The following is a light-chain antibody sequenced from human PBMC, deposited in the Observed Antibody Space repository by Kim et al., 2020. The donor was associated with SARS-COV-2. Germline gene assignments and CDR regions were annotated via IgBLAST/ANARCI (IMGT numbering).Light chain of an antibody. CDR2: LNSDGSH. CDR3: QTCGTGWV. V-gene: IGLV4-69*01. J-gene: IGLJ3*02. CDR1: SRHSSCA. Sequence: GHSVNLSCTLSSRHSSCAIAWHQQQPEKGTRYLMKLNSDGSHSEGDGIPSRFSGSSSGSGRYLTISSLQSEDEADYYCQTCGTGWVFGGGTKLTVL.